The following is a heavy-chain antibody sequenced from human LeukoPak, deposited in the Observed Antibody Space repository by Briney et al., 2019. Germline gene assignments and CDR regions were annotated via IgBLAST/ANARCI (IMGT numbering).Heavy chain of an antibody. CDR2: TYYGSKWYT. V-gene: IGHV6-1*01. J-gene: IGHJ5*02. Sequence: SQTLSLTCAISGDSVSSNSVGWNWIRQSPSRDLESLGRTYYGSKWYTDYAVSVISRITINVDTSKNQFSLQLNSVTPEDTAVYYCARGGLRRSLGWFDPWGQGTLVTVSS. CDR1: GDSVSSNSVG. CDR3: ARGGLRRSLGWFDP. D-gene: IGHD6-13*01.